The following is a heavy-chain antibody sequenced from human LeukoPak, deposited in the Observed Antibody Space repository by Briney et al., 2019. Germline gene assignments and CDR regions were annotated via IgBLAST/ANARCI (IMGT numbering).Heavy chain of an antibody. Sequence: SETLSLTCAVYGGSFSGYWSWIRQPPGKGLEWIGQIYHSGSTSYNPSLKSRVIISVDMSKNQFSLKLSSVTAADMAVYYCARHGGFYFDYWGQGALVTVSS. J-gene: IGHJ4*02. D-gene: IGHD3-16*01. V-gene: IGHV4-34*01. CDR2: IYHSGST. CDR1: GGSFSGY. CDR3: ARHGGFYFDY.